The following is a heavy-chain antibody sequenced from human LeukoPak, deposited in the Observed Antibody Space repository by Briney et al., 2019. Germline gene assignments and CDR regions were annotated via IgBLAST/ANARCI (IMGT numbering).Heavy chain of an antibody. V-gene: IGHV3-23*01. CDR1: GFTFSSYA. Sequence: GGSLRLSCATSGFTFSSYAMSWVRQAPGKGLAWVSTIIDSGGGTYYADSVKGRFTISRDNSKNSLYLQMSSLRAEDTALYYCAKGVRSGTYYNCFDPWGQGTLVTVSS. D-gene: IGHD1-26*01. J-gene: IGHJ5*02. CDR2: IIDSGGGT. CDR3: AKGVRSGTYYNCFDP.